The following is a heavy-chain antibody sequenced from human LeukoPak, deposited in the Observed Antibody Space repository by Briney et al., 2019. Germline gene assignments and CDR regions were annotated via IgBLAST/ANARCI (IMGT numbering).Heavy chain of an antibody. CDR1: GYTFTSYY. CDR2: INPSGGST. CDR3: ARVAMVDYDSEYYFDY. J-gene: IGHJ4*02. V-gene: IGHV1-46*01. D-gene: IGHD3-22*01. Sequence: ASVKVSCKASGYTFTSYYMHWVRQAPGQGLEWMGIINPSGGSTSYAQKFQGRVTMTRDTSTSTVYMELSSLRSEDTGVYYCARVAMVDYDSEYYFDYWGQGTLVTVSS.